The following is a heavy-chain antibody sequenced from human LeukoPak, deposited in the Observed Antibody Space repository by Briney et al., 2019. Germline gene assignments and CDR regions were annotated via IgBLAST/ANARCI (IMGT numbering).Heavy chain of an antibody. D-gene: IGHD6-13*01. CDR1: GYTFTGYY. CDR3: ARGIAAAGPDSVR. J-gene: IGHJ1*01. Sequence: ASVKVSCKASGYTFTGYYMHWVRQAPGQGLEWMGWINPNSGGTNYAQKFQGRVTMTRDTSISTAYMELSRLRSDDTAVYYCARGIAAAGPDSVRWGQGTLVTVSP. V-gene: IGHV1-2*02. CDR2: INPNSGGT.